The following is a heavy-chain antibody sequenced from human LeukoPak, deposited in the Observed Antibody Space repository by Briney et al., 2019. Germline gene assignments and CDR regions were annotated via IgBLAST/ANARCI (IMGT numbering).Heavy chain of an antibody. D-gene: IGHD3-10*01. V-gene: IGHV4-38-2*02. J-gene: IGHJ5*02. CDR1: GYSIRSGFY. CDR3: VKALSGSYYENWFDP. Sequence: SETLSLTCTVSGYSIRSGFYWGWIRQAPGKGLEWIGSIFQGGTTFYNPSLKSRVIISADTSNNEFSLKLTSVTAADTAVYYCVKALSGSYYENWFDPWGQGTLVTVSS. CDR2: IFQGGTT.